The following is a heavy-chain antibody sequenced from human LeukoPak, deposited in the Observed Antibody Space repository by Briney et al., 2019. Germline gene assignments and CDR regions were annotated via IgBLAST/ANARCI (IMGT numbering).Heavy chain of an antibody. D-gene: IGHD3-10*01. CDR2: IRYDGSNK. J-gene: IGHJ3*02. CDR3: AKVLNYYGSGSYIDAFDI. V-gene: IGHV3-30*02. Sequence: SGGSLRLSCAASGFTFSSYGMHWVRQAPGKGLEWVAFIRYDGSNKYYADSVKGRFTISRDNSKNTLYLQMNSLRAEDTAVYYCAKVLNYYGSGSYIDAFDIWGQGTMVTVSS. CDR1: GFTFSSYG.